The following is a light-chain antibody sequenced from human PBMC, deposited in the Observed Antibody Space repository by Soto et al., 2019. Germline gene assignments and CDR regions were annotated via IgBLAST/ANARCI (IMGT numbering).Light chain of an antibody. CDR2: EVI. Sequence: QYALTQPASVSGSPGQSITISCTGTSSDVGSYNLVSWYQQHPGKAPKLMIYEVIKRPSGVSNRFSGSKSGNTASLTISGLQAEDEADYYCCSYAGSGTLVFGGGTQLTVL. CDR1: SSDVGSYNL. CDR3: CSYAGSGTLV. V-gene: IGLV2-23*02. J-gene: IGLJ3*02.